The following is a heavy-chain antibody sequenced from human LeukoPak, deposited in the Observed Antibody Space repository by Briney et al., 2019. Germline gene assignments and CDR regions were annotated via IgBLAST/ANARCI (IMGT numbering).Heavy chain of an antibody. CDR2: IIPIFGTA. V-gene: IGHV1-69*05. CDR1: GGTFSSYA. J-gene: IGHJ5*02. Sequence: PGASVKVSCKASGGTFSSYAISWLRQAPGQGLEWMGGIIPIFGTANYAQKFQGRVTITTDESTSTAYMELSSLRSEDTAVYYCARGIPPHYYGSGSYYKVGWFDPWGQGTLVTVSS. CDR3: ARGIPPHYYGSGSYYKVGWFDP. D-gene: IGHD3-10*01.